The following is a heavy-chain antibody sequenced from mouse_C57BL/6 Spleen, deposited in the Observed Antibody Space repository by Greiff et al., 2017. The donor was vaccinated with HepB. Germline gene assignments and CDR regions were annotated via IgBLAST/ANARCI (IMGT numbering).Heavy chain of an antibody. V-gene: IGHV1-26*01. CDR3: ARRAFTTVVGGGFAY. D-gene: IGHD1-1*01. J-gene: IGHJ3*01. CDR2: INPNNGGT. Sequence: EVQLQQSGPELVKPGASVKISCKASGYTFTDYYMNWVKQSHGKSLEWIGDINPNNGGTSYNQKFKGKATLTVDKSSSTAYMELRSLTSEDSAVYYCARRAFTTVVGGGFAYWGQGTLVTVSA. CDR1: GYTFTDYY.